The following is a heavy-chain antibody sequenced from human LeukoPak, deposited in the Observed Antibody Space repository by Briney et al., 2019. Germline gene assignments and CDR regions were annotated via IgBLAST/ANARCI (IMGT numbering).Heavy chain of an antibody. CDR1: GGSISSYY. CDR2: IYYSGST. CDR3: ARETSSWYGGLNY. D-gene: IGHD6-13*01. V-gene: IGHV4-59*12. Sequence: PSETLSLTCTVSGGSISSYYWSWIRQPPGKGLEWIGYIYYSGSTNYNPSLKSRVTISVDTSKNQFSLKLSSVTAADTAVYYCARETSSWYGGLNYWGQGTLVTVSS. J-gene: IGHJ4*02.